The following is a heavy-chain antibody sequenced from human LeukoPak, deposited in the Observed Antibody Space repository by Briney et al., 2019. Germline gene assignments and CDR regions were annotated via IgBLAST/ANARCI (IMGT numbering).Heavy chain of an antibody. V-gene: IGHV3-21*01. CDR1: GFTFSSYS. D-gene: IGHD1-14*01. CDR2: ISSSSSYI. J-gene: IGHJ3*02. Sequence: PGRSLRLSCAASGFTFSSYSMNWVRQAPGKGLEWVSSISSSSSYIYYADSVKGRFTISRDNAKNSLYLQMNSLRAEDTAVYYCARARDGTNDAFDIWGQGTMVTVSS. CDR3: ARARDGTNDAFDI.